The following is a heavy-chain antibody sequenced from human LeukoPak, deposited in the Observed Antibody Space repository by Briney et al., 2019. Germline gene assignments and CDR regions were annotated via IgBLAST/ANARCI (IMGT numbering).Heavy chain of an antibody. J-gene: IGHJ6*04. D-gene: IGHD3-22*01. CDR1: GDSISNYY. Sequence: PSETLSLTCTVSGDSISNYYWSWIRQPPGKGLEWIGYIYYSGSTNYNPSLKSRVTMSGDTSKNQFSLKLSSVTAADTAVYYCARDRYYYDSRGYSRMDVWGKGTTVTISS. CDR2: IYYSGST. V-gene: IGHV4-59*12. CDR3: ARDRYYYDSRGYSRMDV.